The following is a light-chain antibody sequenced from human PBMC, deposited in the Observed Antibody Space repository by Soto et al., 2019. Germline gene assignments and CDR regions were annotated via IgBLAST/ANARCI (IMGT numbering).Light chain of an antibody. CDR3: QQYNNLPPDT. CDR2: GAS. J-gene: IGKJ2*01. Sequence: EKILTQSPASLSVSPGERATLSCRASQSVNNNLAWYQQKPGQAPRLLIYGASTRATGIPGRFRGSGSGTEFTLTITSLQSEDFAVYFCQQYNNLPPDTFGQGTKVDIK. CDR1: QSVNNN. V-gene: IGKV3-15*01.